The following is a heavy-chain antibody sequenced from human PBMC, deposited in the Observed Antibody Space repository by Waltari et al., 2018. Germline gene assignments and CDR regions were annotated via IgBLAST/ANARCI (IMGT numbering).Heavy chain of an antibody. V-gene: IGHV1-69*12. D-gene: IGHD3-10*01. CDR2: IIPMFGRT. CDR1: GGTFGSYA. Sequence: QVQLVQSGAEVKQPGSSLKVSCKASGGTFGSYAISWVRQAPGQGLEWMGGIIPMFGRTNSPKNFQDRVKITADESTSIAYMELSGLRFDDTAVYFCARGGGRGGSFSFHMDVWGKGTTVTISS. J-gene: IGHJ6*03. CDR3: ARGGGRGGSFSFHMDV.